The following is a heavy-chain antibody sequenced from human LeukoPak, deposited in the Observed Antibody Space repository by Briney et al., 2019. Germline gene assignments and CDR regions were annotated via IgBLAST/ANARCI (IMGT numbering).Heavy chain of an antibody. D-gene: IGHD5-18*01. CDR1: GLTFSSYG. Sequence: GGSLRLSCATSGLTFSSYGMHWVRPAPGKGLEWVAVISNDGINKHYADSVKGRFTISRDNSKNTLSLEMNDLRTEDTAVYYCAVGYSYGQSWGQGTLVTVSS. CDR2: ISNDGINK. J-gene: IGHJ5*02. V-gene: IGHV3-30*03. CDR3: AVGYSYGQS.